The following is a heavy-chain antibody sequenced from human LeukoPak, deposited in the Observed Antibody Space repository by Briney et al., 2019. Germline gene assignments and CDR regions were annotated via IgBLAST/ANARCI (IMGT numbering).Heavy chain of an antibody. V-gene: IGHV4-4*02. CDR2: IHHSGRT. CDR3: ARDDSSGYYYYFHY. J-gene: IGHJ4*02. CDR1: GGSISSSNW. Sequence: PSETLSLTCAVSGGSISSSNWWSWVRQPPGKGLEWIGEIHHSGRTNYNSSLKSRVTISVDTSKNQFSLKLNSVTAADTAVYYCARDDSSGYYYYFHYWGQGTLVTVSS. D-gene: IGHD3-22*01.